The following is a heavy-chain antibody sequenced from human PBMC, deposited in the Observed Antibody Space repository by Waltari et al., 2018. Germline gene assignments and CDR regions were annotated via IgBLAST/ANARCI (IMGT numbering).Heavy chain of an antibody. CDR1: GFPFCTDP. V-gene: IGHV3-23*03. J-gene: IGHJ3*01. CDR3: ARRLVHQDAFDH. Sequence: VQLLDFGGGLVQPGGCLRSSCPCYGFPFCTDPMSWVRQARGKVLEWVSINYSGSIRSTYYAEAEKCRITISRDNSKNTLYLQMNSQRAEDTAVYYCARRLVHQDAFDHWGQGTMVTVSS. CDR2: NYSGSIRST.